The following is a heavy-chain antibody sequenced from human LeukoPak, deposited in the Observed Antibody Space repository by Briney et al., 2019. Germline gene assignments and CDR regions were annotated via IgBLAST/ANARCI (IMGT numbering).Heavy chain of an antibody. D-gene: IGHD2-15*01. V-gene: IGHV3-23*01. CDR2: ISSSGGTT. CDR1: GFTFSTYA. J-gene: IGHJ4*02. CDR3: AKDRNSWPTNFDS. Sequence: PGGSLRLSCAASGFTFSTYAVNWVRQAPAKALEWVSAISSSGGTTYYADSVKGRFSISRDNSKNTLYLQMNSLRAEDTAVYYCAKDRNSWPTNFDSWGQGTLVTVSA.